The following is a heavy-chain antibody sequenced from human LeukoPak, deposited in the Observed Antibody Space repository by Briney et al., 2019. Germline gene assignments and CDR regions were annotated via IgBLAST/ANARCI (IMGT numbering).Heavy chain of an antibody. D-gene: IGHD3-22*01. CDR2: IYYSGST. J-gene: IGHJ4*02. CDR1: GGSISSSSYY. V-gene: IGHV4-39*01. Sequence: SETLSLTCTVSGGSISSSSYYWGWIRQPPGKGLEWIGSIYYSGSTYYNPSLKSRVTISVDTSKNQFSLKLSSVTAADTAVYYCVGLTDSSGYLSLDWGQGTLVTVSS. CDR3: VGLTDSSGYLSLD.